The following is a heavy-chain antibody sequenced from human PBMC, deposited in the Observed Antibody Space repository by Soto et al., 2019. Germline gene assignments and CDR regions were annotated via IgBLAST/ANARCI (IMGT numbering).Heavy chain of an antibody. CDR3: ARVPHYYGMDV. CDR2: IYHSGST. Sequence: QLQLQESGSGLVKPSQTLSLTCAVSGGSISSGGYSWSWIRQPPGKGLEWIGYIYHSGSTYYNPSRKSRGTISVDRSKNQFSLKLSSVTAADTAVSYCARVPHYYGMDVWGQGTTVTVSS. J-gene: IGHJ6*02. V-gene: IGHV4-30-2*01. CDR1: GGSISSGGYS.